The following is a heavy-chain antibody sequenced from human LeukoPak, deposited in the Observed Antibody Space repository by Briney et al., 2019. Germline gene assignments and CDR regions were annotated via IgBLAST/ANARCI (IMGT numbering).Heavy chain of an antibody. Sequence: GGSLRLSCAASGFTVSSSYMNWVRQAPGKGLEWVSIIYAGGSTYYAGSVEGRFTISRDNSKNTLYLQMNSLRAEDTAVYYCAREEEPVKAFGPWGQGTLVTVSS. D-gene: IGHD1-14*01. V-gene: IGHV3-53*01. CDR3: AREEEPVKAFGP. CDR2: IYAGGST. J-gene: IGHJ5*02. CDR1: GFTVSSSY.